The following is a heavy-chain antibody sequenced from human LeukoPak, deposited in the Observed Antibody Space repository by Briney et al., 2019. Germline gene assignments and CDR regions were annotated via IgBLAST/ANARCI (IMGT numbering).Heavy chain of an antibody. Sequence: GGSLRLSCAASGFTFSSYSMNWVRQAPGKGLEWVSSISSSSSYIYYADSVKGRFTISRDNAKNSLYLQMNSLRAEDTAVYYCARDAVVVVAVGYEYFQHWGQGTLVTVSS. D-gene: IGHD2-15*01. V-gene: IGHV3-21*01. CDR1: GFTFSSYS. J-gene: IGHJ1*01. CDR3: ARDAVVVVAVGYEYFQH. CDR2: ISSSSSYI.